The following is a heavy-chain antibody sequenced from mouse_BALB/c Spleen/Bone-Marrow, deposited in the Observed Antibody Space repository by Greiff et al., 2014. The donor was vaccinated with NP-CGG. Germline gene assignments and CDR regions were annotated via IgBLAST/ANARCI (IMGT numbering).Heavy chain of an antibody. J-gene: IGHJ4*01. CDR3: AIHGEAMDY. Sequence: VNVVESGAELVRPGTSVKMSCKAAGYTFTNYWIGWVKQRPGHGLEWIGDIYPGGGYTNYNEEFKGKATLTADTSSSTAYMQLSSLTSEDSAVYYCAIHGEAMDYWGQGTSVTVSS. V-gene: IGHV1-63*02. CDR2: IYPGGGYT. CDR1: GYTFTNYW.